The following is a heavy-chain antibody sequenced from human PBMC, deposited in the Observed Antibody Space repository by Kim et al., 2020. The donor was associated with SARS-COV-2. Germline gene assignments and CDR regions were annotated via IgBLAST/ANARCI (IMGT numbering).Heavy chain of an antibody. J-gene: IGHJ4*02. CDR3: TRGRPGPLGGYFDF. CDR1: GFSVSANY. V-gene: IGHV3-53*01. CDR2: TYSGDST. Sequence: GGSLRLSCAASGFSVSANYMSWVRQAPGKGLEWVSFTYSGDSTNYADSVKGRFTISGDSSKNTVDLQMNSLRAEDTAVYYCTRGRPGPLGGYFDFWGQGPLVTVSS.